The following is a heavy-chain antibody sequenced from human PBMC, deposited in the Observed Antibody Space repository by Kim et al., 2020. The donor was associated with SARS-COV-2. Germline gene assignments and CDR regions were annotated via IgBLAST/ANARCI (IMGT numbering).Heavy chain of an antibody. CDR2: IYTSGIT. D-gene: IGHD6-13*01. CDR1: GGSIISGDYF. CDR3: ARDGGYFSGSSSYEGGWFDP. Sequence: SETLSLTCSVSGGSIISGDYFWSWIRQPAGKGLEWIGRIYTSGITKYNPSLKSRVTISVDTSKNQFSLRLTSVTAADTAVYYCARDGGYFSGSSSYEGGWFDPWGQGTLVTVSS. J-gene: IGHJ5*02. V-gene: IGHV4-61*02.